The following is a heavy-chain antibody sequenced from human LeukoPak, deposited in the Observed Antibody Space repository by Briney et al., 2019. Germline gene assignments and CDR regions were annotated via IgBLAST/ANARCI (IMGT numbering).Heavy chain of an antibody. Sequence: PGGSLRLSCAASGFTFDDYGMSWARQAPGKGLEWVSGINWDGGSTGYADSAKGRFTISRDNAKNFLYLQMNSLRAEDTALYYCARTVSSAGWSDDAFDIWGQGTMVTVSS. J-gene: IGHJ3*02. CDR3: ARTVSSAGWSDDAFDI. V-gene: IGHV3-20*04. CDR1: GFTFDDYG. D-gene: IGHD6-19*01. CDR2: INWDGGST.